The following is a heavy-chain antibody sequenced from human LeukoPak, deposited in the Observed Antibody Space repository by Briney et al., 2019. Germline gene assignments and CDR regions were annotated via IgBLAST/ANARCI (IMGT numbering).Heavy chain of an antibody. J-gene: IGHJ4*02. Sequence: GGSLRLSCAASGFTITNYNMDWVRQAPGKGLEWVSSITSSGRYIDYADSVKGRFTISRDNAKNSLYLQMNSLRAEDTAVYYCARDRGSYTLEYWGQGTLVTVSS. CDR2: ITSSGRYI. CDR3: ARDRGSYTLEY. CDR1: GFTITNYN. D-gene: IGHD1-26*01. V-gene: IGHV3-21*01.